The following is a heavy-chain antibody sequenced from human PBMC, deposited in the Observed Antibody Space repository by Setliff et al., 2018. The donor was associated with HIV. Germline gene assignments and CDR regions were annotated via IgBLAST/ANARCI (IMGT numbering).Heavy chain of an antibody. CDR1: GFTFSSYA. CDR2: ISSSSSRV. D-gene: IGHD3-9*01. CDR3: AREAYDVLTPHAHIDY. Sequence: GGSLRLSCAASGFTFSSYAMNWVRQAPGRGLEWVSHISSSSSRVYYADSVKGRFTISRDNAKNFLHLQMNSLRAEDAAFYYCAREAYDVLTPHAHIDYWGQGVLVTVSS. J-gene: IGHJ4*02. V-gene: IGHV3-48*01.